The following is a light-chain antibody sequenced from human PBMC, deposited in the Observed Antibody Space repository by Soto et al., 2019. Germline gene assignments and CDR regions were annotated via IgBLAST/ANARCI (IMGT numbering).Light chain of an antibody. Sequence: DIQMTQSPSSLSASVGDRVTITYRASQSISSYLNWYQQKPGKAPKLLIYAASSLQSGVPSRFCGSGSGTDFTLTISSLQPEDFATYYCQQSYSTPRTFGQGTKLEIK. CDR1: QSISSY. J-gene: IGKJ2*01. CDR2: AAS. CDR3: QQSYSTPRT. V-gene: IGKV1-39*01.